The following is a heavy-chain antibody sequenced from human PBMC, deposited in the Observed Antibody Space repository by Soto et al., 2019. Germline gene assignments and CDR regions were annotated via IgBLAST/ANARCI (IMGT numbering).Heavy chain of an antibody. CDR3: AIHRWKVLMVYH. CDR1: GGSISSSSYY. CDR2: IYYSGST. D-gene: IGHD2-8*01. J-gene: IGHJ4*02. V-gene: IGHV4-39*01. Sequence: PSETLSLTCTVSGGSISSSSYYWGWIRQPPGKGLEWIGSIYYSGSTYYNPSLKSRVTISVDTSKNQFSLKLSSVTAADTAVYYCAIHRWKVLMVYHWGQGTLVTVSS.